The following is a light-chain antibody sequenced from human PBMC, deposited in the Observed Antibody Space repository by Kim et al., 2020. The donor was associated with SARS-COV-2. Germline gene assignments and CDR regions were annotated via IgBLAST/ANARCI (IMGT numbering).Light chain of an antibody. CDR1: QSVSRF. V-gene: IGKV3-11*01. CDR2: DAS. Sequence: EIVLTQSPATLSLSPGERATLSCRASQSVSRFLAWYQHKPGQAPRVLIYDASTRATGIPARFSGSGSGTDFTLTISSLEPEDIAVYYCQQRSNWPVTFGQGTKLEI. J-gene: IGKJ2*01. CDR3: QQRSNWPVT.